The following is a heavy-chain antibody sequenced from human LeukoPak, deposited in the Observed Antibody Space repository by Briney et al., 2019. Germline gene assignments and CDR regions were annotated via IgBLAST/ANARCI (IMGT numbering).Heavy chain of an antibody. CDR1: GGSISSSSYY. CDR3: ARSGWYYFDY. V-gene: IGHV4-39*01. CDR2: NYYSGTA. D-gene: IGHD6-19*01. Sequence: SETLSLTCTVSGGSISSSSYYWGWIRQPPGKGLEWIGSNYYSGTAYYTPALKSRVPISVDSSKNQFSLRLSTATAADTAVYYWARSGWYYFDYWGQGTLVTVSS. J-gene: IGHJ4*02.